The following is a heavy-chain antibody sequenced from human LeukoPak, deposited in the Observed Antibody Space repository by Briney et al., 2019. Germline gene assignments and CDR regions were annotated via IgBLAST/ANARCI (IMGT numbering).Heavy chain of an antibody. CDR2: IYTCGST. J-gene: IGHJ4*02. Sequence: SETLSLTCTVSGGSISGFYWNWIRQAAGKGLEWIGRIYTCGSTDYNPSLKSRVTMSADTSKKQFSLKLRSVTAADTAVYYCAREPLDSLFDFWGQGTLVTVSS. V-gene: IGHV4-4*07. CDR3: AREPLDSLFDF. D-gene: IGHD1-1*01. CDR1: GGSISGFY.